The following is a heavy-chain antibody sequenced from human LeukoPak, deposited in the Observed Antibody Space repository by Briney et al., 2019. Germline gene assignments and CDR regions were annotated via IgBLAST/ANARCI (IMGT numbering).Heavy chain of an antibody. Sequence: SETLSLTCTVSGGSISSYYWSWIRQPAGKGLEWIGRIYTSGSTNYNPSPKSRVTMSVDTSKNQFSLKLSSVTAADTAVYYCARDVSGYYDYIRGSYCFYFDYWGQGTLVTVSS. D-gene: IGHD3-16*02. V-gene: IGHV4-4*07. J-gene: IGHJ4*02. CDR1: GGSISSYY. CDR3: ARDVSGYYDYIRGSYCFYFDY. CDR2: IYTSGST.